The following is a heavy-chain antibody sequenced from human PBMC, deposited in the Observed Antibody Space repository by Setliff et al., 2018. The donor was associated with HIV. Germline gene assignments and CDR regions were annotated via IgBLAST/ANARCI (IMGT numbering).Heavy chain of an antibody. CDR1: GGSISSSNW. CDR3: ARGEACGGGCHYAFEL. V-gene: IGHV4-4*02. D-gene: IGHD2-21*02. J-gene: IGHJ3*01. CDR2: IYHSGST. Sequence: LSLTCAVSGGSISSSNWWNWVRQPPGKGLGWIGKIYHSGSTNYNPSLKSRVTISVDKSKNQLSLNLSSVTAADTAVYYCARGEACGGGCHYAFELWGRGTMVTVSS.